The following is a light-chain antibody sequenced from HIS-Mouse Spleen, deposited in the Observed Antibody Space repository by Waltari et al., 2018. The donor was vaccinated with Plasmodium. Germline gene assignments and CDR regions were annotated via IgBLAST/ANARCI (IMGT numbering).Light chain of an antibody. V-gene: IGLV2-14*03. CDR2: YFS. CDR1: SSDVGGYNY. J-gene: IGLJ3*02. Sequence: QSALTQPASVSGSPGQSITIPCTGTSSDVGGYNYVSWYQQHPGKAPNLMTYYFSNRTAGVSTRFSGSKSGNTASLTISGLQAEDEADYYCSSYTSSSTRVFGGGTKLTVL. CDR3: SSYTSSSTRV.